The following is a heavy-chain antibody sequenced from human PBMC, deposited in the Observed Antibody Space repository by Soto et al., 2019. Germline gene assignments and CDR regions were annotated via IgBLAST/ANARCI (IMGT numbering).Heavy chain of an antibody. CDR2: IYHSGST. J-gene: IGHJ6*02. CDR1: GGSISSSNW. V-gene: IGHV4-4*02. CDR3: ARDPVVVGYGMDV. D-gene: IGHD2-15*01. Sequence: SETLSLTCAVSGGSISSSNWWSWVRQPPGKGLEWIGEIYHSGSTNYNPSLKSRVTISVDKSKNQFSLKLSSVTAADTAVYYCARDPVVVGYGMDVWGQGTTVTVSS.